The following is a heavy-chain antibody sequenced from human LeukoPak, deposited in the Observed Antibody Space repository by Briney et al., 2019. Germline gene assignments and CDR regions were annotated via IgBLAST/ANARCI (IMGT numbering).Heavy chain of an antibody. CDR3: ARGHSYGSWYFDL. J-gene: IGHJ2*01. D-gene: IGHD5-18*01. CDR2: IYSGGST. Sequence: GGSLRLSCAASGFTFSDYYMSWIRQAPGKGLEWVSVIYSGGSTYYADSVMGRFSISRDNSKNTLYLQMNSLRAEDTAVYYCARGHSYGSWYFDLWGRGTLVTVSS. CDR1: GFTFSDYY. V-gene: IGHV3-66*01.